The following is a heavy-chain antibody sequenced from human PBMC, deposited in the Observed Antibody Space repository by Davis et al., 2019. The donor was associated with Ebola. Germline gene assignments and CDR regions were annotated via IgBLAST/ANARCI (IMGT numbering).Heavy chain of an antibody. J-gene: IGHJ6*02. Sequence: TLSLTCAVYGGSFSGYYWSWIRQPPGKALEWLARIDWDDDKYYSTSLKTRLTISKDTSKNQVVLTMTNMDPVDTATYYCARISGYYYYGMDVWGQGTTVTVSS. V-gene: IGHV2-70*11. D-gene: IGHD2-15*01. CDR2: IDWDDDK. CDR1: GGSFSGYY. CDR3: ARISGYYYYGMDV.